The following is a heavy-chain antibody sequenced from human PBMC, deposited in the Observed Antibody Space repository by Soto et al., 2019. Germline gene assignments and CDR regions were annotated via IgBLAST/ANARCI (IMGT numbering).Heavy chain of an antibody. V-gene: IGHV6-1*01. D-gene: IGHD6-13*01. CDR3: ARDRTEFQIAAAGSNWFDP. CDR1: GDSVSSNSAA. J-gene: IGHJ5*02. CDR2: TYYRSKWYN. Sequence: SQTLSLTCAISGDSVSSNSAAWNWIRQSPSRGLEWLGRTYYRSKWYNDYAVSVKSRITINPDTSKNQFSLQLNSVTPEDTAEYYCARDRTEFQIAAAGSNWFDPWGQGTLVTVSS.